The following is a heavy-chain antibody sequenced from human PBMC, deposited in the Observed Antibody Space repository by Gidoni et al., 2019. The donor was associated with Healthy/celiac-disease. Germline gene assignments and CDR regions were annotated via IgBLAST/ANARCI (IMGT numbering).Heavy chain of an antibody. V-gene: IGHV4-39*01. CDR2: IYYSGST. J-gene: IGHJ4*02. Sequence: QLQLQESGPGLVKPSETLSLTCTVPGGSISSSSYSWGWIRQPPGKGLEWIGSIYYSGSTYYNPSLKSRVTISVDTSKNQFSLKLSSVTAADTAVYYCARLYSGRGKFDYWGQGTLVTVSS. CDR1: GGSISSSSYS. CDR3: ARLYSGRGKFDY. D-gene: IGHD3-10*01.